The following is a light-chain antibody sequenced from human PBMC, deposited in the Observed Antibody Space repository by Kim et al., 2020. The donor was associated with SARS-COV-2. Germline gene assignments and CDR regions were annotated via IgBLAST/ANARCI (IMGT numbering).Light chain of an antibody. V-gene: IGKV1-9*01. CDR1: QDIDNY. J-gene: IGKJ4*01. Sequence: ASMRDRVTITCRASQDIDNYLGWYQQKVGKAPKLLIYAASTLQSGVPSRFSGRGSGTDFTLTINNLQPEDFATYYCQQLKKYPLSFGGGTKVDIK. CDR3: QQLKKYPLS. CDR2: AAS.